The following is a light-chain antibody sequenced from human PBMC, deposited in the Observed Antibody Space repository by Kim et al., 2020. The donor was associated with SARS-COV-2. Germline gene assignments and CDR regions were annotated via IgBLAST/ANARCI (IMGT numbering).Light chain of an antibody. CDR3: YYYDSSPPLIT. J-gene: IGKJ5*01. CDR2: AAS. Sequence: GERATIACRACPIISTTYLAWYPQNLRQAPTLHIDAASSRATGIPERFSGSGSGSDLTLTISRREPEDYAVDDCYYYDSSPPLITFGQGTRLEIK. V-gene: IGKV3-20*01. CDR1: PIISTTY.